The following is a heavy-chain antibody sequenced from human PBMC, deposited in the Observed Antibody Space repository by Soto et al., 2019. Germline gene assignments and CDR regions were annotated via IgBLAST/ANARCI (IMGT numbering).Heavy chain of an antibody. V-gene: IGHV1-18*01. CDR3: ARGRVGSSGWYDWFDP. CDR1: GYTFTSYG. Sequence: ASVKVSCKASGYTFTSYGISWLRQAPGQGLEWMGWISAYNGNTNYAQKLQGRVTMTTDTSTSTAYMELRSLRSDDTAVYYCARGRVGSSGWYDWFDPWGQGTLVTVSS. D-gene: IGHD6-19*01. CDR2: ISAYNGNT. J-gene: IGHJ5*02.